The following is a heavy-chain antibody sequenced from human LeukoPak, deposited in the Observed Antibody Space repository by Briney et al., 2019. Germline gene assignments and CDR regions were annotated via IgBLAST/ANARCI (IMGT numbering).Heavy chain of an antibody. CDR3: ARDKGYYGSGSYPLYFDY. J-gene: IGHJ4*02. V-gene: IGHV3-48*03. CDR1: GFTFSSYA. D-gene: IGHD3-10*01. Sequence: GGSLRLSCAASGFTFSSYAMSWVRQAPGKGLEWVSYISSSGSTIYYADSVKGRFTISRDNAKNSLYLQMNSLRAEDTAVYYCARDKGYYGSGSYPLYFDYWGQGTLVTVSS. CDR2: ISSSGSTI.